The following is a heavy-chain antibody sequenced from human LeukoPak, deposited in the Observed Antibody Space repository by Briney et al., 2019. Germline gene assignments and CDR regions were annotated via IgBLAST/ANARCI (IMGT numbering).Heavy chain of an antibody. CDR2: IYPSGST. CDR3: ARDRSPEGYYDSSHWDYYHGMDV. D-gene: IGHD3-22*01. J-gene: IGHJ6*02. V-gene: IGHV4-30-2*01. CDR1: GGSISSGGYS. Sequence: SQTLSLTCAVSGGSISSGGYSWSWIRRPPGKGLEWIGYIYPSGSTYYNPSLKSRVTISIDRSENQFSLKLSSVTAADTAVYYCARDRSPEGYYDSSHWDYYHGMDVWGRGTTVTVSS.